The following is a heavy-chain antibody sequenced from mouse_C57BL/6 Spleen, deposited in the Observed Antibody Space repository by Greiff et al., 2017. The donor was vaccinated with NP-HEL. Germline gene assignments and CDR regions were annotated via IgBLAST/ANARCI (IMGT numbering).Heavy chain of an antibody. Sequence: VQLQQPGPELVRPGSSVKLSCKASGYTFTSYWMDWVKQRPGQGLDWIGNIYPSDSETHYNQKFKDKATLTVDKSSSTAYMQLSSLTSEDSAVYDCARCDYGSSFYAMDYWGQGTSVTVSS. J-gene: IGHJ4*01. CDR1: GYTFTSYW. V-gene: IGHV1-61*01. CDR3: ARCDYGSSFYAMDY. D-gene: IGHD1-1*01. CDR2: IYPSDSET.